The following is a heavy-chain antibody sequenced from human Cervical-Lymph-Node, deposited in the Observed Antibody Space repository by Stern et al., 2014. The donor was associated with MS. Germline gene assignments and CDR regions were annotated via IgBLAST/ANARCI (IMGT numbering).Heavy chain of an antibody. J-gene: IGHJ4*02. CDR3: ASGYRFFES. V-gene: IGHV4-61*02. Sequence: VQLVESGPGLVKPSQTLSLTCTLSGGSASSGSSYWSWIRQPAGKGLEWIGRIHPSGNAFYTPSLKSRVTISLDTSKTQISLKLNPVTAADTAVYYCASGYRFFESWGQGTLVTVSS. D-gene: IGHD5-18*01. CDR1: GGSASSGSSY. CDR2: IHPSGNA.